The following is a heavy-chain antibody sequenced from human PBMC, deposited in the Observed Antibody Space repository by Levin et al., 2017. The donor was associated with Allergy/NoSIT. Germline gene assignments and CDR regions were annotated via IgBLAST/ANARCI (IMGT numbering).Heavy chain of an antibody. CDR2: IYYSGST. CDR3: ARLKWGDYGSGSFSRHYYDYYYMDV. Sequence: SETLSLTCTVSGGSISSSSYYWGWIRQPPGKGLEWIGSIYYSGSTYYNPSLKSRVTISVDTSKNQFSLKLSSVTAADTAVYYCARLKWGDYGSGSFSRHYYDYYYMDVWGKGTTVTVSS. CDR1: GGSISSSSYY. J-gene: IGHJ6*03. D-gene: IGHD3-10*01. V-gene: IGHV4-39*01.